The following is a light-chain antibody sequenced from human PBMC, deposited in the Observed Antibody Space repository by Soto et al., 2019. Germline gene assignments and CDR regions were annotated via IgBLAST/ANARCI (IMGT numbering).Light chain of an antibody. CDR2: GAS. V-gene: IGKV3-20*01. CDR1: QSVTSSY. Sequence: EIVLTQSPGTLSLSPGERATLSCWASQSVTSSYLAWYQQKPGQAPRPLIYGASSRATGIPDRFSGSGSGTDFTLTISRLEPEDFAVDYCQQYGSLQLTFGGGTKVEIK. CDR3: QQYGSLQLT. J-gene: IGKJ4*01.